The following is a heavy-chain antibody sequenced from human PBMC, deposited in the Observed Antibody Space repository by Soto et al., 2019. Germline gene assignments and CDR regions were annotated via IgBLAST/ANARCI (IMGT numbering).Heavy chain of an antibody. J-gene: IGHJ4*02. V-gene: IGHV4-34*01. CDR1: GGSFSGYY. Sequence: SETLSLTCADSGGSFSGYYGSWIRQPPGKGLQWIGEINHSGSTNYNPSLKRRVTISVDTSKNQFSLQLSSVTAADTAVYYCARGLSSAPGYWGQGTLVTVPQ. CDR3: ARGLSSAPGY. CDR2: INHSGST.